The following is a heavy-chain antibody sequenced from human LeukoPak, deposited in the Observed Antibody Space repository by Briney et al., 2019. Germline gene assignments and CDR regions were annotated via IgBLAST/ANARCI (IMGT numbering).Heavy chain of an antibody. CDR3: ARPASGYGRDYFDY. D-gene: IGHD5-12*01. V-gene: IGHV3-33*01. CDR1: GFTFSSYG. CDR2: IWYDGSNK. J-gene: IGHJ4*02. Sequence: GRSLRLSCAASGFTFSSYGMHWVRQAPGKGLGWVAVIWYDGSNKYYADSVKGRFTISRDNSKNTLYLQMNSLRARDTAVYYCARPASGYGRDYFDYWGKGTLVTASS.